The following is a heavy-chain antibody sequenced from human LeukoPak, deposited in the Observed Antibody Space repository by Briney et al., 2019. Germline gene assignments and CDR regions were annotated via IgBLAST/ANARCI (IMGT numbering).Heavy chain of an antibody. CDR1: ALTFISFS. V-gene: IGHV3-21*06. CDR3: ARLTRKSDTSGLYSYYDY. Sequence: PGGSLRLSCAALALTFISFSSNCVRQGPGKGLEWVSSINTFASYIYYADSVKGRFTISRDNANNSRYLQMKILRAEDTGVYYCARLTRKSDTSGLYSYYDYWGQGTLVTVSS. J-gene: IGHJ4*02. CDR2: INTFASYI. D-gene: IGHD3-22*01.